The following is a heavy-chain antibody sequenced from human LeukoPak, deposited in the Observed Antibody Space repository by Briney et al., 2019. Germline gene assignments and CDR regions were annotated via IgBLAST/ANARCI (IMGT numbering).Heavy chain of an antibody. J-gene: IGHJ5*02. Sequence: PSETLSLTCTVSGGSISSYYWSWIRQPPGKGLEWIGYIYYSGSTNYNPSLKSRVTISVDTSKNQFSLKLSSATAADTAVYYCARDKDYGDYNWFDPWGQGTLVTVSS. CDR3: ARDKDYGDYNWFDP. D-gene: IGHD4-17*01. CDR2: IYYSGST. V-gene: IGHV4-59*01. CDR1: GGSISSYY.